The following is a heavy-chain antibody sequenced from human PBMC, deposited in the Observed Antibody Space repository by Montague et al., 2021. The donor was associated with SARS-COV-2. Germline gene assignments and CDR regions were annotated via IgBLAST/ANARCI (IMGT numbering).Heavy chain of an antibody. Sequence: SETLSLTCTVSGGSISSYYWSWIRQPQGTGLEWIGFIYYSWSTNYNPSPKSRVPISVATSKNQFSLKLSSVTAADTAVSYCSRHRRDPYCSGGSCYSPPGWFDPWGQGTLVTVSS. CDR3: SRHRRDPYCSGGSCYSPPGWFDP. D-gene: IGHD2-15*01. J-gene: IGHJ5*02. CDR1: GGSISSYY. CDR2: IYYSWST. V-gene: IGHV4-59*08.